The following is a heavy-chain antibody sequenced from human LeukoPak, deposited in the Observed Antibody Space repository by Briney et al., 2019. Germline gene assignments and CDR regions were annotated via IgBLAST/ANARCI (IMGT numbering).Heavy chain of an antibody. CDR3: ASEGDGNNLYSYFDP. Sequence: ASVKVSCKTSGYTLTGYFIHWVRQAPGQGLEWMGWINPNSGGTNHAQKFQGRLTMTWDTSISTGYMDLTWLKSDDTAVYYCASEGDGNNLYSYFDPWGQGTLVTVSS. CDR2: INPNSGGT. D-gene: IGHD5-24*01. J-gene: IGHJ5*02. CDR1: GYTLTGYF. V-gene: IGHV1-2*02.